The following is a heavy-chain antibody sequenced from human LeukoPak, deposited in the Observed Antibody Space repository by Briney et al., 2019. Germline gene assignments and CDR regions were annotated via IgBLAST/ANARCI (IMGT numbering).Heavy chain of an antibody. CDR3: ASRGGGDGYNSNWFDP. CDR2: IYYSGST. J-gene: IGHJ5*02. D-gene: IGHD5-24*01. Sequence: SETLSLTCTVSGGSISSYYWSWIRQPPGKGLEWIGYIYYSGSTNYNPSLKSRVTISVDTSKNQFSLKLSSVTAADTAVYYCASRGGGDGYNSNWFDPWGQGTLVTVSS. CDR1: GGSISSYY. V-gene: IGHV4-59*12.